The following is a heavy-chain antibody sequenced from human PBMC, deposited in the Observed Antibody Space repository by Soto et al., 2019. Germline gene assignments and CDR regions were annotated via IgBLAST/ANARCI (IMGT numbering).Heavy chain of an antibody. CDR3: AKDRGGGAVVPDY. CDR1: GFSFSSYG. V-gene: IGHV3-33*06. D-gene: IGHD2-21*01. J-gene: IGHJ4*02. Sequence: QVQLVESGGGVVQPGRSLRLSCAASGFSFSSYGIHWVRQAPGKGLEWVAVIWYDGSNEYYADSVKGRFSISRDNSKSPVYLQMNRLGAEETAGFYGAKDRGGGAVVPDYWGQGTLVTVSS. CDR2: IWYDGSNE.